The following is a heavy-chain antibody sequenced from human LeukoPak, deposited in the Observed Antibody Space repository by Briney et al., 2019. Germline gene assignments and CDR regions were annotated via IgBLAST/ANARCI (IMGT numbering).Heavy chain of an antibody. CDR2: INHSGST. CDR3: ARFPSPSTYGDYEPPGGY. D-gene: IGHD4-17*01. J-gene: IGHJ4*02. Sequence: PSETLSLTCAVYGGSFSGYYWSWIRQPPGKGLEWIGEINHSGSTNYNPSLKSLVTISVDTSKNQFSLKLSSVTAADTAVYYCARFPSPSTYGDYEPPGGYWGQGTLVTVSS. V-gene: IGHV4-34*01. CDR1: GGSFSGYY.